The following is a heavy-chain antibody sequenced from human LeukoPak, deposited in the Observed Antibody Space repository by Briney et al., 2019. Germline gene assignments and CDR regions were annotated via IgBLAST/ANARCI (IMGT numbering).Heavy chain of an antibody. CDR1: GGSISSYY. Sequence: SETLSLTCTVSGGSISSYYWSWIRQPPGKGLEWIGYNYYSGSTNYNPSLKSRVTISVDTSKNQFSLKLSSVTAADTAVYYCARGEPAFSSGWYTYYFDYWGQGTLVTVSS. CDR2: NYYSGST. CDR3: ARGEPAFSSGWYTYYFDY. V-gene: IGHV4-59*01. D-gene: IGHD6-19*01. J-gene: IGHJ4*02.